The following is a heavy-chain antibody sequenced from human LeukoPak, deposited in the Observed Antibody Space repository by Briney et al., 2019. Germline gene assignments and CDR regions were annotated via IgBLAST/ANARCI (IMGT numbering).Heavy chain of an antibody. V-gene: IGHV1-2*02. CDR1: GYTFTGYY. Sequence: ASVKVSCKASGYTFTGYYMHWVRQAPGQGLEWMGWINPNSGGTSYAQKFQGRVTMTRDTSISTAYMELSRLRSDDTAVYYCASESSGSYSRGSDYWGQGTLVTVSS. D-gene: IGHD1-26*01. CDR2: INPNSGGT. J-gene: IGHJ4*02. CDR3: ASESSGSYSRGSDY.